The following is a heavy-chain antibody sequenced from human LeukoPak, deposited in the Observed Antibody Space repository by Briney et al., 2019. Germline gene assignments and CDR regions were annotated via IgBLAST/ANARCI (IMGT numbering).Heavy chain of an antibody. CDR1: GGSISSYY. D-gene: IGHD6-19*01. V-gene: IGHV4-59*12. J-gene: IGHJ3*02. CDR2: IYYSGSS. Sequence: KPSETLSLTCTVSGGSISSYYWSWIRQPPGKGLEWIGYIYYSGSSNYNPSLKSRVTISVDTSKNQFSLKLSSVTAADTAVYYCARNQAVAGNHGAMDIWGQGTMVTVSS. CDR3: ARNQAVAGNHGAMDI.